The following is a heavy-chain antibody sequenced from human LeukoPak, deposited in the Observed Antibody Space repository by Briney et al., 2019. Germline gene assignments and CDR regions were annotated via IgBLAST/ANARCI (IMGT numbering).Heavy chain of an antibody. V-gene: IGHV3-23*01. Sequence: PGGSLRLSCAASGFTFSNYEMNWVRQAPGKGLEWVSAISGSGGSTYYADSVKGRFTISRDNSKNTLYLQMNSLRAEDTAVYYCAKGLVGGVKVSNYYYYYMDVWGKGTTVTVSS. CDR3: AKGLVGGVKVSNYYYYYMDV. J-gene: IGHJ6*03. CDR1: GFTFSNYE. D-gene: IGHD3-16*01. CDR2: ISGSGGST.